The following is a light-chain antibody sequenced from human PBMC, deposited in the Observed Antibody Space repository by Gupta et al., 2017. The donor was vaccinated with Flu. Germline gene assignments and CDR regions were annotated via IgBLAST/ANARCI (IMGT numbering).Light chain of an antibody. Sequence: SSELTQDPAVPVALGHTVSITCPGHSLRKSYATWYQQKPGPATILVSYSKDFRPSVIPDRFSVSSSRDTSSVTITGAQAEDEADYSGSCRDYSGSLHVIFGGGTKVTAL. CDR2: SKD. CDR3: SCRDYSGSLHVI. CDR1: SLRKSY. J-gene: IGLJ2*01. V-gene: IGLV3-19*01.